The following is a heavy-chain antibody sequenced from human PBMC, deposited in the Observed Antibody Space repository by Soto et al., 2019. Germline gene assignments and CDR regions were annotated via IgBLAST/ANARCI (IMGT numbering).Heavy chain of an antibody. CDR1: GGSISSYY. J-gene: IGHJ4*02. CDR2: IYYSGST. CDR3: ASSPGDPFFDY. D-gene: IGHD3-16*01. Sequence: PSETLSLTCTVSGGSISSYYWSWIRQPPGKGLEWIGYIYYSGSTNYNPSLKSRVTISVDTSKNQFSLKLSSVTAADTAVYYCASSPGDPFFDYWGQGTLVTVSS. V-gene: IGHV4-59*01.